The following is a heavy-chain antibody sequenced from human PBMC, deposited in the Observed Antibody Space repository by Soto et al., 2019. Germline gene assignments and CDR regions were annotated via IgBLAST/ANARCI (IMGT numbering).Heavy chain of an antibody. CDR1: GDSVSSNSAA. CDR3: ARDVGSSLGYYYCIDV. D-gene: IGHD6-6*01. Sequence: SQTLSLTCAISGDSVSSNSAAWNWIRQSPSRGLEWLGRTYYRSKWYNDYAVSVKSRITINPDTSKNQFSLQLNSVTPEDTAVYYCARDVGSSLGYYYCIDVWGQGTPVTVYS. CDR2: TYYRSKWYN. J-gene: IGHJ6*02. V-gene: IGHV6-1*01.